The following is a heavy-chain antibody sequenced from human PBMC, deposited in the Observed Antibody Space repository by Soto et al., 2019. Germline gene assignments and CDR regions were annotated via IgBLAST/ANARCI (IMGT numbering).Heavy chain of an antibody. J-gene: IGHJ4*02. CDR2: VDPRDGST. Sequence: QVQLVQSGAEMKRPGASVILSCKASGYIFTTYSIHWVRQTAGQGLEWMAKVDPRDGSTGYAQKFRGRVSMAWDTSPGKVSMEVSSLTSDDTATFYCARVRSSGREFDYWGQGTQVTVSS. CDR3: ARVRSSGREFDY. D-gene: IGHD6-25*01. CDR1: GYIFTTYS. V-gene: IGHV1-46*01.